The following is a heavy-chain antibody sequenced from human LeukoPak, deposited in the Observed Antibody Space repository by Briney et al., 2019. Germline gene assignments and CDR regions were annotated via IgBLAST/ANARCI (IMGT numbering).Heavy chain of an antibody. J-gene: IGHJ3*02. V-gene: IGHV4-61*05. Sequence: WETLSLTCSVSGGSISSSTYYWGWIRQPPGKGLEWIGYIYYSGSTNYNPSLKSRVTISVDTSKNQFSLKLSSVTAADTAVYYCARSGPRSYYDFWSGIDAFDIWGQGTMVTVSS. CDR1: GGSISSSTYY. D-gene: IGHD3-3*01. CDR3: ARSGPRSYYDFWSGIDAFDI. CDR2: IYYSGST.